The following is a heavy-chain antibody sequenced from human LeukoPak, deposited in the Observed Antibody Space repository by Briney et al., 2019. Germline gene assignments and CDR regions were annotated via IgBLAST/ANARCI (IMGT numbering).Heavy chain of an antibody. CDR2: INTDGTVT. V-gene: IGHV3-74*01. CDR1: GFTFSKYW. D-gene: IGHD6-19*01. CDR3: ATKQWLAPPPDS. J-gene: IGHJ4*02. Sequence: GSLRLSCAASGFTFSKYWMLWVRQAPGKGLESVSRINTDGTVTTYADTVKGRFTVSRDNADNTMFLQMNSVRDEDTAVYYCATKQWLAPPPDSWGQGTPVTVSS.